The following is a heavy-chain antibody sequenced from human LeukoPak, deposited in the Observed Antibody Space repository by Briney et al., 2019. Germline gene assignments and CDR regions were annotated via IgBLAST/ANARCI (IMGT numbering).Heavy chain of an antibody. Sequence: GGSLRLSCTASGFTFGDYAMSWFRQAPGKGLEWVGFIRSKAYGGTTEYAASVKGRFTISRDDSKSIAYLQMNSLKTEDTAVYYCTRDEYSGYGPYYYYGMDVWGQGTTVTVSS. CDR3: TRDEYSGYGPYYYYGMDV. D-gene: IGHD5-12*01. CDR2: IRSKAYGGTT. CDR1: GFTFGDYA. J-gene: IGHJ6*02. V-gene: IGHV3-49*03.